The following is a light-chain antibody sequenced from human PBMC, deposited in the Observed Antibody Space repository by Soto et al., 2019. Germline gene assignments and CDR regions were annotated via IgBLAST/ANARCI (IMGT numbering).Light chain of an antibody. CDR1: SSDVGGSNY. V-gene: IGLV2-11*01. Sequence: QSVLTQPPSVSGSPGQSVTISCTGTSSDVGGSNYVSWYQQHPGKTPKLMIYDVGQRPSGVPDRFSGSKSDSTASLTISGLQAEDEADYYCCSHAGNFILVFGGGTKVTVL. J-gene: IGLJ3*02. CDR3: CSHAGNFILV. CDR2: DVG.